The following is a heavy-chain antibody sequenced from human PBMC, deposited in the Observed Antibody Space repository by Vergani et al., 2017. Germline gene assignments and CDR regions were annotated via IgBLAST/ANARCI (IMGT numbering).Heavy chain of an antibody. CDR3: ARSSLSSTYNWFDP. Sequence: QVQLQESGPGLVKPSETLSLTCTVSGGSISSSSYYWGWIRQPPGKGLEWIGSIYYSGSTYYNPSLKSRVTISVDTSKNQFSLKLSSVTAADTAVYYCARSSLSSTYNWFDPWGQGTLVTVSS. CDR2: IYYSGST. V-gene: IGHV4-39*07. D-gene: IGHD6-13*01. CDR1: GGSISSSSYY. J-gene: IGHJ5*02.